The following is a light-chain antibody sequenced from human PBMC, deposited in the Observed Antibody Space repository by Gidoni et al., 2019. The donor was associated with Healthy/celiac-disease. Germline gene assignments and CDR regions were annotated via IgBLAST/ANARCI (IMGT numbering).Light chain of an antibody. V-gene: IGLV3-25*02. CDR1: AVPKKY. CDR2: KDT. Sequence: SYDLTHPPSVSVSQGKPARNTCTGDAVPKKYAYWYQQKPGQAPVLVIYKDTERTSGIPERFSGSSSGTTVTLTISGVQAEDEADYYCQSADSSGTYRVFGGGTKLTVL. J-gene: IGLJ3*02. CDR3: QSADSSGTYRV.